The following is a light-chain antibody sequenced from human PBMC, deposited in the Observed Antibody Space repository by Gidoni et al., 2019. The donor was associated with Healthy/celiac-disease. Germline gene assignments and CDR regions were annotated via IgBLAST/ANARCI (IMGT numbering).Light chain of an antibody. CDR2: DAS. V-gene: IGKV3-11*01. CDR1: QSVSSY. CDR3: QQRSNWPPLT. Sequence: EMVLTPSPATLSLSPGERATLSCRASQSVSSYLAWYQQKPGQAPRLLIYDASNRATGIPARFSGSGSGTDFTLTSSSLEPEDFAVYYCQQRSNWPPLTCGGGTKVEIK. J-gene: IGKJ4*01.